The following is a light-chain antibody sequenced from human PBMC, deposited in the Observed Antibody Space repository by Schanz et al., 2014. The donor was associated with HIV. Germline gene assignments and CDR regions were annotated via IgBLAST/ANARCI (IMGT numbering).Light chain of an antibody. J-gene: IGLJ3*02. Sequence: QSALTQPASVSGSPGQSITISCTGTSSDVGSYNLVSWYQQYPGKAPKLIIFEDNKRPSGVSHRFSGSKSGTTASLTISGLQAEDEADYHCCSYAGSSTWVFGGGTKLTVL. V-gene: IGLV2-23*01. CDR1: SSDVGSYNL. CDR3: CSYAGSSTWV. CDR2: EDN.